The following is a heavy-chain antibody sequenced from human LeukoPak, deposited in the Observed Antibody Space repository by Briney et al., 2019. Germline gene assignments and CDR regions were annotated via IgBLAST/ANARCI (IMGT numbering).Heavy chain of an antibody. CDR2: IYYSGST. CDR3: ARDHTVHDFWSGYNDY. Sequence: SETLSLTCTVSGGSISSSSYYWGWIRQPPGKGLEWIGSIYYSGSTYYNPSLKSRVTISVDTSKNQFSLKLSSVTAADTAVYYCARDHTVHDFWSGYNDYWGQGTLVTVSS. D-gene: IGHD3-3*01. V-gene: IGHV4-39*07. J-gene: IGHJ4*02. CDR1: GGSISSSSYY.